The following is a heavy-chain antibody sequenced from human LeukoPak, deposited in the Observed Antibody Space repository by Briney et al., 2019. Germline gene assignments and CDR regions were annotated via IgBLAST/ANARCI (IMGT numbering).Heavy chain of an antibody. J-gene: IGHJ4*02. Sequence: GGSLRLSCAASGFTFTSYAMHWVRQAPGKGLEYVSAISSNGDNTYYANSVKGRFTISRDNSKNTLYLQMASLRGEDTAVYYCARAPREGFSGSYHDYWGQGTLVPSPQ. V-gene: IGHV3-64*01. D-gene: IGHD1-26*01. CDR1: GFTFTSYA. CDR2: ISSNGDNT. CDR3: ARAPREGFSGSYHDY.